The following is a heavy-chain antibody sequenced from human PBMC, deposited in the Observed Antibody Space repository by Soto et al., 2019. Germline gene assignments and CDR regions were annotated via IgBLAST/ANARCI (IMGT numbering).Heavy chain of an antibody. Sequence: GESLKISCKGSGYSFTSYWIGWVRQMPGKGLEWMGIIYPGDSDTRYSPSFQGQVTISADKSISTAYLQWSSLKASDTAMYYCARRLPYCSSTSCYYNYYGMDVWGQGTTVTVSS. CDR1: GYSFTSYW. V-gene: IGHV5-51*01. CDR2: IYPGDSDT. D-gene: IGHD2-2*01. CDR3: ARRLPYCSSTSCYYNYYGMDV. J-gene: IGHJ6*02.